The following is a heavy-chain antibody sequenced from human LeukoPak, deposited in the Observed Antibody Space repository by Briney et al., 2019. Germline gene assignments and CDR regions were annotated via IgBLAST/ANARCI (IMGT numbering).Heavy chain of an antibody. Sequence: SQTLSLTCDVSGGSITSDIYYWRWVRQPPGTCLGWIGYIRHSASTYKKPSLKSGVTISVETTKSHFSLKLSSVTAADAAVYYCARTRDFWSGFFDSWGQGTLVTVSS. CDR3: ARTRDFWSGFFDS. J-gene: IGHJ4*02. V-gene: IGHV4-30-2*01. CDR1: GGSITSDIYY. D-gene: IGHD3-3*01. CDR2: IRHSAST.